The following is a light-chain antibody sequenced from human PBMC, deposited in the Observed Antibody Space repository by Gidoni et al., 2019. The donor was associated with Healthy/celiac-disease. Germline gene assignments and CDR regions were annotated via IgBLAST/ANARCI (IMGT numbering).Light chain of an antibody. V-gene: IGLV1-40*01. Sequence: QSALTQPPSVSGAPGQRVTISCPGSSSNIGAGYDVHWYQQLPGTAPKLLIYANSNRPSGVPDRFSGSKSGTSASLAITGLQAEDEADYYCQSYDSSLSGSGVFGGGTKLTVL. J-gene: IGLJ3*02. CDR3: QSYDSSLSGSGV. CDR2: ANS. CDR1: SSNIGAGYD.